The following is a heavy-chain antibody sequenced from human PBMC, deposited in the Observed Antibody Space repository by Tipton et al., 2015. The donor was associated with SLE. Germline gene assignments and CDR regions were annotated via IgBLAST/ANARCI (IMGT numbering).Heavy chain of an antibody. CDR1: GGSFSGYY. Sequence: TLSLTCAVYGGSFSGYYWSWIRQPPGKGLEWIGEINHSGSTNYNPSLKSRVTISVDTSKNQFSLELSSVTAADTAVYYCARRGVDTAMAYYFDYWGQGTLVTVSS. V-gene: IGHV4-34*01. J-gene: IGHJ4*02. CDR2: INHSGST. D-gene: IGHD5-18*01. CDR3: ARRGVDTAMAYYFDY.